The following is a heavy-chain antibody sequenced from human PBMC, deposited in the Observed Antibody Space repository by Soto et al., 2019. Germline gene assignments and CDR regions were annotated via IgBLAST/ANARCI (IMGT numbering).Heavy chain of an antibody. CDR1: GFTFSSYA. CDR3: AQRQLEWLYNPDRSTFDY. D-gene: IGHD3-3*01. CDR2: SSGSGGST. Sequence: GGSLRLSXAASGFTFSSYATSWVRQVAGRGLEWGSVSSGSGGSTYYTDSVKVRFTISRDNSKNTLYLQMNSRRAEDTAVYYCAQRQLEWLYNPDRSTFDYWGQGTLVTVSS. V-gene: IGHV3-23*01. J-gene: IGHJ4*02.